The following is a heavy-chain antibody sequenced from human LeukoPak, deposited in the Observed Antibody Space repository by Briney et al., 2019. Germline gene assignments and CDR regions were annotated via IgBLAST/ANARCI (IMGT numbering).Heavy chain of an antibody. CDR2: VYTSGST. CDR3: ARVRRYCSSTSCYFFAFDI. V-gene: IGHV4-4*07. CDR1: GGSISSYY. Sequence: SETLSLTCTVSGGSISSYYWSWIRQPAGNGLEWIGRVYTSGSTNYNPSLKSRVTMSEDTSKNQFSLKLSSVTAADTAVYYCARVRRYCSSTSCYFFAFDIWGQGTMVTVSS. D-gene: IGHD2-2*01. J-gene: IGHJ3*02.